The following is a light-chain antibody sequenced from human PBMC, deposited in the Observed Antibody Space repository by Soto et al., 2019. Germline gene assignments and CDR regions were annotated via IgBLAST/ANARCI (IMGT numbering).Light chain of an antibody. CDR3: QQYNSNPLT. CDR2: KAY. V-gene: IGKV1-5*03. J-gene: IGKJ4*01. CDR1: QSISSW. Sequence: DIQMTQSPSTLSASVGDRVTITCRASQSISSWLAWYQQKPGKVPKLLIYKAYSLESGVPSRFSGSGSRTEFPLTISSLQPDDFATYYCQQYNSNPLTFGGGTKVEIK.